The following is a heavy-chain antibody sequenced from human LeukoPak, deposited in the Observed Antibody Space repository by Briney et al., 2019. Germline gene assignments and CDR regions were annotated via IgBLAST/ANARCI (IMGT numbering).Heavy chain of an antibody. D-gene: IGHD2-2*01. J-gene: IGHJ6*02. CDR3: ATRVGVLYPLDV. CDR2: INSDGSST. Sequence: TGGSLRLSCAASGFTFSSYWMHWVRQAPGKGLVWVSRINSDGSSTSYADSVKGRFTISRDNAKNTLYLQMNSLRAEDTAVYYCATRVGVLYPLDVWGQGTTVTVSS. CDR1: GFTFSSYW. V-gene: IGHV3-74*01.